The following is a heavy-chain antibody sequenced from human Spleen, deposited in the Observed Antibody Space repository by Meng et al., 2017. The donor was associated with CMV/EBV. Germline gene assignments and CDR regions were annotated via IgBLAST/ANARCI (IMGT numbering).Heavy chain of an antibody. J-gene: IGHJ6*02. V-gene: IGHV3-7*01. CDR2: IKQDGSEK. CDR3: AREVASGMDV. CDR1: GFTFSSYW. Sequence: GESLKISCAASGFTFSSYWMSWVRQAPGKGLEWVANIKQDGSEKYYVDSVKGRFTISRDNAKNSLYVQMNSLRAEDTAVYYCAREVASGMDVWGQGTTVTVSS.